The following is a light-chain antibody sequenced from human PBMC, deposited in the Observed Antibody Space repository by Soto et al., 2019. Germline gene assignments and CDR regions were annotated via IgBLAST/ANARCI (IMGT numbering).Light chain of an antibody. V-gene: IGKV3-20*01. CDR3: QQYGRIPLFT. J-gene: IGKJ3*01. Sequence: EIVLTQSPGTLSLSPGEGATLSCRASQPVANNYLAGYKHVPGQAPRLLIYGASARATGIHDRFSGCGSGTEFTLSISSLEPEDCADYYFQQYGRIPLFTFGPGTRVDFK. CDR1: QPVANNY. CDR2: GAS.